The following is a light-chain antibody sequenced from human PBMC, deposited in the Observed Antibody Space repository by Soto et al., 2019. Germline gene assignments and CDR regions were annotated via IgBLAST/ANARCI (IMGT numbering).Light chain of an antibody. CDR1: TSNVGNNY. Sequence: QSALTQPPSASGTAGQGVTISCSGSTSNVGNNYVYWYQQVPGTAPKLLVNSFSERPSGVPDRFSSSKAGTTASLAVSGLRAEDEADYYCAAWDDNLSGIVFGGGTKLTVL. CDR2: SFS. CDR3: AAWDDNLSGIV. V-gene: IGLV1-47*02. J-gene: IGLJ3*02.